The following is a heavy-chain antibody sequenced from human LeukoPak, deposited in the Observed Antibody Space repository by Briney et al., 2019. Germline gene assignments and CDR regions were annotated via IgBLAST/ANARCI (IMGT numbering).Heavy chain of an antibody. V-gene: IGHV4-59*01. J-gene: IGHJ4*02. D-gene: IGHD1-26*01. Sequence: SETLSLTCTVSGGSISSYYRSWIRQPPGKGLEWIGYIYYSGSTNYNPSLKSRVTISVDTSKNQFSLKLSSVTAADTAVYYCARDRGIVPYFDYWGQGTLVTVSS. CDR3: ARDRGIVPYFDY. CDR1: GGSISSYY. CDR2: IYYSGST.